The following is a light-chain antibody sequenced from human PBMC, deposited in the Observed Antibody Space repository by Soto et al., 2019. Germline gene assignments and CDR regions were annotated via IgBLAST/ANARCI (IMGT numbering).Light chain of an antibody. J-gene: IGKJ2*01. CDR3: QQYDNLPPMYT. CDR1: QDISNY. CDR2: DAS. Sequence: DIQMTQSPSSLSASVGDRVTITCQASQDISNYLNWYQQKPGKAPKLLIYDASNLETGVPSRFSGSRSGTDFTFTISSMKPEDIETYYCQQYDNLPPMYTFGQGTTLEIK. V-gene: IGKV1-33*01.